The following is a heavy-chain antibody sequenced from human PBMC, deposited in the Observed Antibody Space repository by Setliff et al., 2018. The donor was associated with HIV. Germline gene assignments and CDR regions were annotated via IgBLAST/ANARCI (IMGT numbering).Heavy chain of an antibody. J-gene: IGHJ4*02. CDR1: GFSLSGYA. Sequence: LRLSCAASGFSLSGYAMHWVRQAPGKGLEWMAVTSLDGSNRYYAGSVKGRFTISRDNSKNTLYLQMNSLRAEDTAVYYCAKDYGDYEPPHPYFDYWGQGALVTVS. V-gene: IGHV3-30-3*01. CDR3: AKDYGDYEPPHPYFDY. D-gene: IGHD4-17*01. CDR2: TSLDGSNR.